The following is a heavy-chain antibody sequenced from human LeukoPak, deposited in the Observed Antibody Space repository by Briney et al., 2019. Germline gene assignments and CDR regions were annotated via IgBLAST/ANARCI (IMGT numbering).Heavy chain of an antibody. CDR1: GYTFTSYG. CDR3: ARRPYSGYAPASWFDP. J-gene: IGHJ5*02. CDR2: ISAYNGNT. V-gene: IGHV1-18*01. D-gene: IGHD5-12*01. Sequence: ASVKVSCKASGYTFTSYGISWVRQAPGQGLEWMGWISAYNGNTNYAQKLQGRVTMTTDTSTSTAYMELRSLRSDDTAVYYCARRPYSGYAPASWFDPWGQGTLVTVSS.